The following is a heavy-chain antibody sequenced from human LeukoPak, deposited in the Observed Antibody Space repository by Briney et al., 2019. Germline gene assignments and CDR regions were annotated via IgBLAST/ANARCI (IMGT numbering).Heavy chain of an antibody. V-gene: IGHV3-21*01. CDR2: ISSSSSYI. Sequence: GGSLRLSCAASGFTFSSYSMNWVRQAPGKGREWVSSISSSSSYIYYADSVKGRFTISRDNAKNSLYLQMNSLRAEDTAVYYCARGPGGDYHDSSGTDYWGQGTLVTVSS. J-gene: IGHJ4*02. CDR1: GFTFSSYS. CDR3: ARGPGGDYHDSSGTDY. D-gene: IGHD3-22*01.